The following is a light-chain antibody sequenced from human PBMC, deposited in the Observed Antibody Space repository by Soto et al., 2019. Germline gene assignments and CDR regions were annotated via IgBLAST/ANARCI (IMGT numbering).Light chain of an antibody. CDR3: QSYDSSLSGSRV. V-gene: IGLV1-40*01. Sequence: QSVLTQPPSVSGAPGQRVTISCTGSSSNIGAGYDVHWYQQLPGTAPQLLIYGNINRPSGVPDRFSGSRSGTSASLAITGRHAEDEADYYCQSYDSSLSGSRVFGGGTNLTVL. CDR1: SSNIGAGYD. CDR2: GNI. J-gene: IGLJ3*02.